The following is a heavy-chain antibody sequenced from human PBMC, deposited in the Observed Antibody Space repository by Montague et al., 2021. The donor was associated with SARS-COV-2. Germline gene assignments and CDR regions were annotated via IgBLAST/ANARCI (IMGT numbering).Heavy chain of an antibody. CDR1: GYSISTGYY. J-gene: IGHJ3*02. Sequence: SETLSLTCTLSGYSISTGYYWGWIRQPPGKGLEWIGTIYHSGSTYFNPSLKSRVTISVDTSKNQFSLNLSSVTAADTAVYYCAKVAGSHDTFDIWGRGTMVTVSS. CDR3: AKVAGSHDTFDI. D-gene: IGHD6-19*01. CDR2: IYHSGST. V-gene: IGHV4-38-2*02.